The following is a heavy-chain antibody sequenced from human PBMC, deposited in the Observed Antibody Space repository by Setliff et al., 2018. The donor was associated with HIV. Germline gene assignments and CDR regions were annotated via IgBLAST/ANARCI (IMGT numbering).Heavy chain of an antibody. CDR2: IYWNDDK. CDR3: AHTPRFYYDSGSYSLLRGAFDI. V-gene: IGHV2-5*01. D-gene: IGHD3-10*01. Sequence: TLSLTCTVSGGSISSSTYYWGWIRQPPGKGLEWLALIYWNDDKRYSPSLKGRVTITKDTSKNQVVLTMTNMYPVDTATYYCAHTPRFYYDSGSYSLLRGAFDIWGQGTMVTVSS. CDR1: GGSISSSTYY. J-gene: IGHJ3*02.